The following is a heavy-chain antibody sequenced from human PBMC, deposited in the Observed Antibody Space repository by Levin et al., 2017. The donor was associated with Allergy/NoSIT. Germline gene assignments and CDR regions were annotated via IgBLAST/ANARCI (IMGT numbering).Heavy chain of an antibody. J-gene: IGHJ4*02. Sequence: PSETLSLTCTVSGGSISSSNWWSWVRQPPGKGLEWIGEIYHSGSINYNPSLKNRVTISIDKSGNQFSLKLGSVTAADTAVYYCAGRAGYCSGGSCYSFDYWGQGTLVTVSS. D-gene: IGHD2-15*01. CDR1: GGSISSSNW. CDR3: AGRAGYCSGGSCYSFDY. V-gene: IGHV4-4*02. CDR2: IYHSGSI.